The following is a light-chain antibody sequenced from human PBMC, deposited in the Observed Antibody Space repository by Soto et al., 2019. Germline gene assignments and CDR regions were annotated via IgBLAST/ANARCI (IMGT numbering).Light chain of an antibody. CDR2: VNSDGSH. Sequence: QAVVTQSPSASASLGASVKLTCTLSSGYNSYSIAWHQQQPEKGPRYLMKVNSDGSHSRGDGIPDRFSGSSSGTERYLTISGPRSGDGPDYYCQTWATGVGVFGGGTKVTVL. J-gene: IGLJ3*02. CDR1: SGYNSYS. V-gene: IGLV4-69*01. CDR3: QTWATGVGV.